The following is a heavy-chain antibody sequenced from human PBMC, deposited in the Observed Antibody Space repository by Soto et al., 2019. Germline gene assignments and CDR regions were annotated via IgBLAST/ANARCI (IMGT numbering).Heavy chain of an antibody. CDR2: IYTSGTT. J-gene: IGHJ3*01. CDR3: ACHEAGRQKNAFGV. CDR1: GFSVYSTY. V-gene: IGHV3-53*01. Sequence: GGSLRLSCAASGFSVYSTYVSWVRQAPGKGLEWISVIYTSGTTYYRDSVKGRFTIFRDDSKNMVNLQMNSLTVEDTAVYYCACHEAGRQKNAFGVRGQGTMVTVSS.